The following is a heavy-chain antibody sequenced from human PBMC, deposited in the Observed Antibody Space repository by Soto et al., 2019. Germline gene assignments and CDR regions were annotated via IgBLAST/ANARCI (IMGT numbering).Heavy chain of an antibody. D-gene: IGHD6-19*01. CDR1: GFTFSSYG. CDR2: IWYDGSNK. CDR3: ARSSSGWYKRNYYMDV. V-gene: IGHV3-33*01. Sequence: TGGSLRLSCAASGFTFSSYGMHWVRQAPGKGLEWVAVIWYDGSNKYYADSVKGRFTISRDNSKNTLYLQMNSLRAEDTAVYYCARSSSGWYKRNYYMDVWGKGTTVTVSS. J-gene: IGHJ6*03.